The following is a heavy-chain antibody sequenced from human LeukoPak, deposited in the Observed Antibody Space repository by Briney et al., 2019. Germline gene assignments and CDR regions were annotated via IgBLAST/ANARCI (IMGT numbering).Heavy chain of an antibody. CDR3: ARRRTDGYNWEFDY. CDR1: GYSFTSYW. Sequence: GESLKISCKVSGYSFTSYWIGWVRQMPGKGLEWMGIMFPGDSDTRYSPSFQGQVTISADKSINTAYLQWSSLKASDTAIYYCARRRTDGYNWEFDYWGQGTLVTVSS. CDR2: MFPGDSDT. D-gene: IGHD5-24*01. J-gene: IGHJ4*02. V-gene: IGHV5-51*01.